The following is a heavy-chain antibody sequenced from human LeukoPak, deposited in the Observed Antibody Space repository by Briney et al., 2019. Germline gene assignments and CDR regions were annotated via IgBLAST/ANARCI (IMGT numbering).Heavy chain of an antibody. V-gene: IGHV3-33*01. Sequence: PGRSLRLSCAASGFTFSSYGMHWVRQAPGKGLEWVAVIWYDGSNKYYADSVKGRFTISRDNSKNTLYLQMNSLRAEDMAIYYCAREFSGYAFDIWGQGTMVTVSS. D-gene: IGHD5-12*01. J-gene: IGHJ3*02. CDR2: IWYDGSNK. CDR1: GFTFSSYG. CDR3: AREFSGYAFDI.